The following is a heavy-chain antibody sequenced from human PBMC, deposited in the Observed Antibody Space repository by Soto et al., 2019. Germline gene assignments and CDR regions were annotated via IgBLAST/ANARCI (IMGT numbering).Heavy chain of an antibody. D-gene: IGHD6-13*01. J-gene: IGHJ6*02. Sequence: ASVKVSCKASGYTFTSYYMHWVRQAPGQGLEWMGIINPSGGSTSYAQKFQGRVTMTRDTSTSTVYMELSSLRSEDTAVYYCARDRAQQLVRNSGYYYYGMDVWGQGTTVTVSS. CDR3: ARDRAQQLVRNSGYYYYGMDV. CDR1: GYTFTSYY. CDR2: INPSGGST. V-gene: IGHV1-46*01.